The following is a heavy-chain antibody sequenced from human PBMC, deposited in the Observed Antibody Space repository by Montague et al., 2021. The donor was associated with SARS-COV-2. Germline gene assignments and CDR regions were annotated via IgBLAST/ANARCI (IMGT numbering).Heavy chain of an antibody. V-gene: IGHV4-4*02. CDR1: GDSIITNNW. Sequence: SETLSLTCGVSGDSIITNNWWTWVRLPPGKGLEWVGEIYHTGGTKYKPSLKSRVTISVDKSWNQFSLGLNSVTAADTAIYYCVRTGRLEKDLAYWGQGTLVTVSS. D-gene: IGHD3-3*01. J-gene: IGHJ4*02. CDR2: IYHTGGT. CDR3: VRTGRLEKDLAY.